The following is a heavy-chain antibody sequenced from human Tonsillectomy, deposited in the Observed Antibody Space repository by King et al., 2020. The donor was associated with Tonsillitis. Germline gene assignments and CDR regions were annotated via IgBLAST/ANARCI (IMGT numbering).Heavy chain of an antibody. J-gene: IGHJ4*02. Sequence: VQLVESGGGLVQPGGSLRLSCAASGFTFSSYWMSWVRQAPGKGLEWGANIKQDGSEKYYVDSVKGRFTISRDNAKNSLYLQMNSLRAEDTAVYYCARGRGSYSVDYWGQGTLVTVSS. CDR3: ARGRGSYSVDY. CDR1: GFTFSSYW. V-gene: IGHV3-7*04. CDR2: IKQDGSEK. D-gene: IGHD1-26*01.